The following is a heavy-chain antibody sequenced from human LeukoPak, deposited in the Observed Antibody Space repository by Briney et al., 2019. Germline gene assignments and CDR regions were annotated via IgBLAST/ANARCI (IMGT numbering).Heavy chain of an antibody. V-gene: IGHV3-30*03. CDR2: ISYDGSNK. J-gene: IGHJ4*01. Sequence: GGSLRLSCAASGFTFSSYGMHWVRQAPGKGLEWVAVISYDGSNKYYADSVKGRFTISRANSKHTLYLQMHSLRAEATAVYYCAILXLYALXSDYFDYWGXXTXVXVSS. CDR1: GFTFSSYG. D-gene: IGHD2-2*01. CDR3: AILXLYALXSDYFDY.